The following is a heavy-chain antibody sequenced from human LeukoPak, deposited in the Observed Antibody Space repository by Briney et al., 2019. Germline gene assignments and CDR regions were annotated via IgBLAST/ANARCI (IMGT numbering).Heavy chain of an antibody. CDR3: ASSVYCGYSYGWLAFDI. CDR2: TYYRSKWYN. V-gene: IGHV6-1*01. J-gene: IGHJ3*02. Sequence: SQTLSLTCAISGDSVSSNSAAWNWIRQSPSRGLEWLGRTYYRSKWYNDYAVSVKSRITINPDTSKNQFSLQLNSVTPEDTAVYYCASSVYCGYSYGWLAFDIWGQGTMVTVSS. CDR1: GDSVSSNSAA. D-gene: IGHD5-18*01.